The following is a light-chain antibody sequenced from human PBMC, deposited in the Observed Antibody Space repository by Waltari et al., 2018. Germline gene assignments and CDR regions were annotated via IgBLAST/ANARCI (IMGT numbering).Light chain of an antibody. Sequence: DIVMTQSPDSLSVSLGERATINCKSSQSVLYTSNYHNYLAWYQQKPGQPPKLLLYWASTRESGVPDRFSGCGSGTDFTLSISTLQAEDVAVYYCQQYYSAPYTFGQGTRLEIK. CDR1: QSVLYTSNYHNY. J-gene: IGKJ2*01. CDR2: WAS. CDR3: QQYYSAPYT. V-gene: IGKV4-1*01.